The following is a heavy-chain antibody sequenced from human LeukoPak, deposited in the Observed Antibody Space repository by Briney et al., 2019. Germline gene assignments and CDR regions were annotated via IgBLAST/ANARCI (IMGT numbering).Heavy chain of an antibody. V-gene: IGHV1-18*01. Sequence: VASVKVSCKASGYTFSSYGFSWVRQAPGQGLEWVGWISAYNVNTNDAQKLQGRVTMTTDTSTTTAYMELRSLRSDDTAVYYCARVPVSGPGARFDYWGQGTLVTVSS. CDR3: ARVPVSGPGARFDY. CDR1: GYTFSSYG. D-gene: IGHD4-11*01. CDR2: ISAYNVNT. J-gene: IGHJ4*02.